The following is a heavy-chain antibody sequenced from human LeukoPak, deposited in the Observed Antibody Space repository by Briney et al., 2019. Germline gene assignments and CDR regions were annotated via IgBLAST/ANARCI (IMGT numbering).Heavy chain of an antibody. CDR1: GFSFSSYA. CDR3: AKVPISIPRSYFFDY. J-gene: IGHJ4*02. D-gene: IGHD3-9*01. V-gene: IGHV3-30*18. CDR2: ASSTGNNT. Sequence: PGGSLRLSCAASGFSFSSYAMHWVRQAPGKGLEWVAVASSTGNNTYYADSVKGRFTISRDNSKNTLFLQMNTLRPEDMAVYFCAKVPISIPRSYFFDYWGQGTLVTVSS.